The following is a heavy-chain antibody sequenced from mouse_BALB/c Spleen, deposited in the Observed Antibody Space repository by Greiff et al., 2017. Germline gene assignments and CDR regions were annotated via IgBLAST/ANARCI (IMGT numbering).Heavy chain of an antibody. V-gene: IGHV1-4*01. Sequence: QVQLKQSGAELARPGASVKMSCKASGYTFTSYTMHWVKQRPGQGLEWIGYINPSSGYTNYNQKFKDKATLTADKSSSTAYMQLSSLTSEDSAVYYCARSGPLYYRYDEGWFAYWGQGTLVTVSA. CDR1: GYTFTSYT. CDR3: ARSGPLYYRYDEGWFAY. CDR2: INPSSGYT. J-gene: IGHJ3*01. D-gene: IGHD2-14*01.